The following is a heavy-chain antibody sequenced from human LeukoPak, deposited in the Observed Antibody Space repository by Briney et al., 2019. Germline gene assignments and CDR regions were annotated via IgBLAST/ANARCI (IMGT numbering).Heavy chain of an antibody. Sequence: GGSLRLSCAASGNYWMHWVRQVPGKGLVWVSHINSDGSWTSYADSVKGRFTISKDNAKNTVYLQMNSLRAGDTAVYYCVSFYETYWGRGTLVTVSS. V-gene: IGHV3-74*01. J-gene: IGHJ4*02. CDR3: VSFYETY. CDR2: INSDGSWT. D-gene: IGHD2/OR15-2a*01. CDR1: GNYW.